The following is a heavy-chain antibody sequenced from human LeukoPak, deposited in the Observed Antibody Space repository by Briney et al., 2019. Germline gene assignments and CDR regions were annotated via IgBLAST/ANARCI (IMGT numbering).Heavy chain of an antibody. CDR3: AKKGIYDY. CDR2: ISYDGSNK. Sequence: GGSLRLSCAASGFTFSSYGMHWVRQAPGKGLERVAVISYDGSNKYYADSVKGRFTISRDNSKNTLYLQMNSLRAEDTAVYYCAKKGIYDYWGQGTLVTVSS. V-gene: IGHV3-30*18. J-gene: IGHJ4*02. D-gene: IGHD3-3*02. CDR1: GFTFSSYG.